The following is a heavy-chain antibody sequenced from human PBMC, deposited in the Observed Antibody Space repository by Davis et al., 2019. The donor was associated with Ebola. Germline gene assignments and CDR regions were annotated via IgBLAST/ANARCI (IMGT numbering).Heavy chain of an antibody. V-gene: IGHV4-59*08. CDR1: GGSISSYY. CDR3: ARHVFGSELQWLDH. Sequence: SEILSLTCTVSGGSISSYYWSWIRQPPGKGLEWIGYIYYSGSTNYNPSLKSRVTISVDTSKNQFSLKLSSVTAADTAVYYCARHVFGSELQWLDHWGQGTLVTVSS. D-gene: IGHD6-19*01. CDR2: IYYSGST. J-gene: IGHJ4*02.